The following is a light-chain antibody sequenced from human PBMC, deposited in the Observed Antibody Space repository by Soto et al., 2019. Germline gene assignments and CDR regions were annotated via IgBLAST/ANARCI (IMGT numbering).Light chain of an antibody. V-gene: IGLV2-23*02. CDR3: RSYVGSNIFYV. J-gene: IGLJ1*01. CDR2: EVT. CDR1: NSDLGTYNL. Sequence: SVLTQPASVSGSPGQSITISCTGTNSDLGTYNLVSWYQQHPGKAPKTIIYEVTKRPSGVSKRFSGSKSGNTASLTISGLQAEDEADYYCRSYVGSNIFYVFGTGTRSPS.